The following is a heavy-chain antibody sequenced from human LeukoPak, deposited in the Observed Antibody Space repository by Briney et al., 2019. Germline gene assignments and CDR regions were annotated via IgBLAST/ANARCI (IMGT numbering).Heavy chain of an antibody. CDR1: GGSISSYY. J-gene: IGHJ4*02. CDR3: ARRAYYYDSSGYTQDWFDY. V-gene: IGHV4-59*08. CDR2: IHHSGST. Sequence: SETLSLTCTVSGGSISSYYWSWIRQPPGEGLEWIGFIHHSGSTNYNPSLKSRVTISVDTSKNQFSLKLSSVTAADTAVYYCARRAYYYDSSGYTQDWFDYWGQGTLVTVSS. D-gene: IGHD3-22*01.